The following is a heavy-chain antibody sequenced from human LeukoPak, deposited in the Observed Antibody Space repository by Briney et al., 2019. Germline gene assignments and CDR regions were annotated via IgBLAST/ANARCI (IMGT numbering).Heavy chain of an antibody. CDR1: GGTFSSYA. CDR3: AGSRISTLFFDS. Sequence: SVKVSCKASGGTFSSYAISWVRQAPGQGLEWMGGIIPISATANYVQRFQGRVTVTADESTSTAYMELSSLRSDDTAVYYCAGSRISTLFFDSWGQGTLDTVSS. D-gene: IGHD2/OR15-2a*01. V-gene: IGHV1-69*13. J-gene: IGHJ4*02. CDR2: IIPISATA.